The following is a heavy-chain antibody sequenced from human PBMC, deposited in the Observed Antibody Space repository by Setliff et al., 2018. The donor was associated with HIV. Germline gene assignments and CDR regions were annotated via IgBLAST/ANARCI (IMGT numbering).Heavy chain of an antibody. CDR1: GSTLSEVA. J-gene: IGHJ4*02. V-gene: IGHV1-24*01. CDR3: ARGERTSSSSDY. CDR2: FDPEDGEK. D-gene: IGHD6-6*01. Sequence: ASVKVSCKVSGSTLSEVAMHWVRQAPGKGLEWMGGFDPEDGEKLYAQKFQGRVSMTEDTSTDTAYMELSSLTSEDTAVYYCARGERTSSSSDYWGQGTLVTVSS.